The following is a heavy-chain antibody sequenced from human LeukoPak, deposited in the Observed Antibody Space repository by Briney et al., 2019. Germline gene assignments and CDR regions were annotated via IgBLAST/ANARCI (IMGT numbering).Heavy chain of an antibody. J-gene: IGHJ4*02. Sequence: ASVTVSCKASGYTFSNYGISWMRQAPGQGLDWLGWISTFNGNRSYAKKLQGRATLTTDTSTSTAYMELRSLRSDDTAVYYCARDPGSSWYFDYWGQGTLVTVSS. CDR1: GYTFSNYG. CDR2: ISTFNGNR. V-gene: IGHV1-18*01. CDR3: ARDPGSSWYFDY. D-gene: IGHD6-13*01.